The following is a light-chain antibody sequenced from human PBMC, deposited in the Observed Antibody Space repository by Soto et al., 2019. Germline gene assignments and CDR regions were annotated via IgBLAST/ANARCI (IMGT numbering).Light chain of an antibody. CDR3: QQYDNWPWT. V-gene: IGKV3-15*01. J-gene: IGKJ1*01. Sequence: EIEMTQSPATLSVSPGGRATLSCRASQSISDTLAWYQQKPGQAPRLLIHGASTRAPGFPARFSGSGSGTDFTLTISSLQSEDFAVYYCQQYDNWPWTFGQGTKVDIK. CDR1: QSISDT. CDR2: GAS.